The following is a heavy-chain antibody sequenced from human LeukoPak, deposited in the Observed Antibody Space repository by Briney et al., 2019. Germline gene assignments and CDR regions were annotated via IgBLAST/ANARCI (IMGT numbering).Heavy chain of an antibody. J-gene: IGHJ3*02. CDR1: GGSISSGGYS. CDR3: ARYYDYVWGSYRYDAFDI. V-gene: IGHV4-61*02. Sequence: SQTLSLTCAVSGGSISSGGYSWSWIRQPPGKGLEWIGRIYTSGSTNYNPSLKSRVTMSVDTSKSQFSLKLSSVTAADTAVYYCARYYDYVWGSYRYDAFDIWGQGTMVTVSS. CDR2: IYTSGST. D-gene: IGHD3-16*02.